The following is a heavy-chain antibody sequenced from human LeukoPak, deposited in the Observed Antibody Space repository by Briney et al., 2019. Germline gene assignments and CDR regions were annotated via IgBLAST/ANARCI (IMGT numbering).Heavy chain of an antibody. CDR3: ASPGGYDFWSGPFDY. D-gene: IGHD3-3*01. Sequence: PGGSLRLSCAASGFTSSTYAMKWVRQAPGKGLEWVSAISGSGGSTYYADSVKGRFTISRDNSKNTLYLQMNSLRAEDTAVYYCASPGGYDFWSGPFDYWGQGTLVTVSS. J-gene: IGHJ4*02. CDR1: GFTSSTYA. V-gene: IGHV3-23*01. CDR2: ISGSGGST.